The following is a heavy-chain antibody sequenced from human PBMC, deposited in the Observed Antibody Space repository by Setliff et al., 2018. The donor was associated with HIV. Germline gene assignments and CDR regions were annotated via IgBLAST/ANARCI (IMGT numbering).Heavy chain of an antibody. CDR3: ARRSPGGGYYMDV. V-gene: IGHV4-4*07. Sequence: PSETLSLTCTVSGDSISNYYWSWIRQPAGKGLEWIGRIYTSGSTNYNPSLKSRVTISLDTSKNQFSLNLSSVTAADTAVYYCARRSPGGGYYMDVWGKGTTVTVS. J-gene: IGHJ6*03. CDR2: IYTSGST. CDR1: GDSISNYY. D-gene: IGHD3-16*01.